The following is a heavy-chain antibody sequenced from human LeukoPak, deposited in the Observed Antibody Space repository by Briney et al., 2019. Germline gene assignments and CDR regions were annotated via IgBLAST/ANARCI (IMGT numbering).Heavy chain of an antibody. D-gene: IGHD3-10*01. CDR2: ISGDGYYT. CDR1: GLTFNSYA. J-gene: IGHJ4*02. Sequence: GGSLRLSCAASGLTFNSYAMSWVRQAPGKGLEWISAISGDGYYTYYAESVKGRFTISRDNSKNTLYLQMNSLRAEDTAIYYCAHICCAHIYYYGSHSYGDFWGQGTLVTVSS. V-gene: IGHV3-23*01. CDR3: AHICCAHIYYYGSHSYGDF.